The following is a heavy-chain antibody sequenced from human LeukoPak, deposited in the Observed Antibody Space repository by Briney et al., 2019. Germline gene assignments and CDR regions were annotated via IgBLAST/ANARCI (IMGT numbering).Heavy chain of an antibody. CDR2: ISAYNGNT. D-gene: IGHD6-13*01. Sequence: ASVTVSCTASGYTFTSYGISWVRQAPGQGLEWMGWISAYNGNTNYAQKLQGRVTMTTDTSTSTAYMELRSLRSDDTAVYYCARDLSPIAAAPFDYWGQGTLVTVSS. CDR3: ARDLSPIAAAPFDY. CDR1: GYTFTSYG. V-gene: IGHV1-18*01. J-gene: IGHJ4*02.